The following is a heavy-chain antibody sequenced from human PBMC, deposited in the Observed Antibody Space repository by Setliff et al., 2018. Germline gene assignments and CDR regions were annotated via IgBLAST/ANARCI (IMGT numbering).Heavy chain of an antibody. D-gene: IGHD3-10*01. Sequence: SETLSLTCAVSGYFISSGYYWGWIRQPPGKGLEWIGSIYHSGSTYYNPSLKCRVTISVDTSKKQFSLKVNSVTAADTAVYYCATLLANYGSGMDVWGQGTTVTVSS. CDR3: ATLLANYGSGMDV. V-gene: IGHV4-38-2*01. CDR1: GYFISSGYY. J-gene: IGHJ6*02. CDR2: IYHSGST.